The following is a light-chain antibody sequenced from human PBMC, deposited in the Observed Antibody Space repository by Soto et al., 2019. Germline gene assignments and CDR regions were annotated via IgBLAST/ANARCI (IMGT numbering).Light chain of an antibody. CDR1: QSVSSY. J-gene: IGKJ1*01. CDR3: QQGSTWPWT. Sequence: EIVLTQSPATLSLSPGERATLSCRASQSVSSYLAWYQQKPGQAPRLLIYEAYDRATGIPARFSGSGSGTDFTLIISSLEPEDFAVYYCQQGSTWPWTFGQGTKVDI. CDR2: EAY. V-gene: IGKV3-11*01.